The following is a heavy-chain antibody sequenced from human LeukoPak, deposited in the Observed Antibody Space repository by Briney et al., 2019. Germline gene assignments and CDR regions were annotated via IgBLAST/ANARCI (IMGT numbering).Heavy chain of an antibody. D-gene: IGHD6-13*01. CDR2: AYPGDSDT. J-gene: IGHJ4*02. CDR3: ARLATTAATAFDY. Sequence: GESLKISCKGSGYNFTSYWIAWVRQMPGKGLEWMGIAYPGDSDTRYSPSFQGQVTIAADRSIRTAYLQWSSLKAPDTAMYYCARLATTAATAFDYWGQGTLVTVSP. V-gene: IGHV5-51*01. CDR1: GYNFTSYW.